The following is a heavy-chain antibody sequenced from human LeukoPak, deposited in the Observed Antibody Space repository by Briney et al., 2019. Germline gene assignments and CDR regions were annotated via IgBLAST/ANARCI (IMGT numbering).Heavy chain of an antibody. CDR3: ARDQEGFDY. Sequence: ASVKVSCKASGYTFTSYYMHWVRQAPGQGLEWVGIINPSGGSTSYAQKFQGRVTVTRDTSTSTVHMELSGLRSEDTAVYYCARDQEGFDYWGQGTLVTVSS. CDR2: INPSGGST. CDR1: GYTFTSYY. V-gene: IGHV1-46*01. J-gene: IGHJ4*02.